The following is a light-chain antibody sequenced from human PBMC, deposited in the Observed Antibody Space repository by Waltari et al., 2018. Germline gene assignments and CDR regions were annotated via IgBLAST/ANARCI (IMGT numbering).Light chain of an antibody. J-gene: IGLJ2*01. CDR3: AAWDDSLSGRV. CDR1: SSNIGSNY. Sequence: QSVLTQPPSASGTPGQRVTISCSGSSSNIGSNYVYWYQQLPGTAPKLLIYRNNRGPSGVPDRFSGSKVGTSASLAISGLRSEDEADYYCAAWDDSLSGRVFGGGTKLTVL. V-gene: IGLV1-47*01. CDR2: RNN.